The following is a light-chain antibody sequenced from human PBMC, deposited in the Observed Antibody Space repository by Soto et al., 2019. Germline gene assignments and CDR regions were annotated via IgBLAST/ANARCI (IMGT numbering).Light chain of an antibody. CDR2: GAS. V-gene: IGKV3-20*01. CDR3: QQYGSSLTWT. Sequence: EIGSKQSPGTLSLSKGERATLSCRASQSVSSSYLAWYQQKPGQAPRLLIYGASSRATGIPDRFSGSGSGTDFTLTISRLEPEDFAVYYCQQYGSSLTWTFCQGAIVDIK. CDR1: QSVSSSY. J-gene: IGKJ1*01.